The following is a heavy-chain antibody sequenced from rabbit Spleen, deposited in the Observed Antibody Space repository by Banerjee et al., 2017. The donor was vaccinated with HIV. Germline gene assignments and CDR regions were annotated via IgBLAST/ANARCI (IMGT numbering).Heavy chain of an antibody. Sequence: QEQLVESGGGLVKPGASLTLTCTASGFSFTSGYDMCWVRQAPGKGLEWIACIYAGSSGSTYYASWAKGRFTISKTSSTTVTLQMTSLTAADTATYFCARDRATFTGYDDTNLWGQGTLVTVS. CDR2: IYAGSSGST. V-gene: IGHV1S45*01. J-gene: IGHJ4*01. CDR3: ARDRATFTGYDDTNL. D-gene: IGHD6-1*01. CDR1: GFSFTSGYD.